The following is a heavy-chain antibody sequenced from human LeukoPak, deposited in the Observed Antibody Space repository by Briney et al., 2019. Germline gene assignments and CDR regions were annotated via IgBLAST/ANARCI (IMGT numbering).Heavy chain of an antibody. CDR3: AKDPMTTVTTTAY. CDR2: ISPSGGIT. Sequence: GGSLRLSCAASGFTFSSHGMNWVRQAPGKGLEWVSGISPSGGITYYTDSVKGRFTISRDNSKNTVSLQMNSLRAEDTAVYYCAKDPMTTVTTTAYWGQGTLVTVSS. CDR1: GFTFSSHG. J-gene: IGHJ4*02. V-gene: IGHV3-23*01. D-gene: IGHD4-17*01.